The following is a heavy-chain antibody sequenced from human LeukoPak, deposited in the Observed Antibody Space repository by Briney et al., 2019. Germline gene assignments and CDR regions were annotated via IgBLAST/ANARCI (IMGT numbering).Heavy chain of an antibody. D-gene: IGHD2-8*01. Sequence: PGGSLRLSCAASGFTFSSYGMHWVRQAPGKGLEWVAFIRYDGSNKYYADSMKGRFTISRDNSKNTLSLQMNSLRGEDTATYYCAKDHCTNGVCYTDYWGQGTLVTVSS. CDR2: IRYDGSNK. J-gene: IGHJ4*02. V-gene: IGHV3-30*02. CDR3: AKDHCTNGVCYTDY. CDR1: GFTFSSYG.